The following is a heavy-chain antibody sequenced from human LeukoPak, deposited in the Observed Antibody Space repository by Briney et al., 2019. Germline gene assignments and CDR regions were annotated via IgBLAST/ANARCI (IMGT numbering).Heavy chain of an antibody. V-gene: IGHV4-39*01. CDR3: ARQVTFGYAYAYYFDY. CDR2: FHYSGSN. Sequence: PSETLSLTCTVSGGSISSTYYYWGWIRQPPGKGLEWIGNFHYSGSNSYNPSLKSRVTISVDTSKNQFSLRLSSVTAADTAVYYCARQVTFGYAYAYYFDYWGQGTLVTVSS. J-gene: IGHJ4*02. CDR1: GGSISSTYYY. D-gene: IGHD3-16*01.